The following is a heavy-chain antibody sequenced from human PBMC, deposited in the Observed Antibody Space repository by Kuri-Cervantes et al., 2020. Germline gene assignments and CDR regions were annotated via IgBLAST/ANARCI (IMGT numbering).Heavy chain of an antibody. D-gene: IGHD3-16*01. V-gene: IGHV3-33*08. CDR2: IWYDGSGK. CDR3: ATILTGEGMDV. CDR1: GFTFSSYW. J-gene: IGHJ6*02. Sequence: LSLTCAASGFTFSSYWMSWVRQAPGRGLEWVAVIWYDGSGKHHAESVKGRFTISRDNSKNTLYLQMNSLRAEDTAVYYCATILTGEGMDVWGQGTTVTVSS.